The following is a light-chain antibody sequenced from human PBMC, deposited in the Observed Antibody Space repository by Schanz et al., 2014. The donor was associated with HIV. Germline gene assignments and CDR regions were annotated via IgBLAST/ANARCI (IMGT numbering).Light chain of an antibody. CDR1: NGAVTSGHF. J-gene: IGLJ3*02. CDR3: MLSLGAGVL. Sequence: QAVVTQEPSVTVSPGGTVTLTCGSSNGAVTSGHFPYWFQQKPGHAPRTLIYDTNKKHSWTPARFSGSLLGGKAALTLSGAQSEDEADYYCMLSLGAGVLFGGGTKLTVL. CDR2: DTN. V-gene: IGLV7-46*01.